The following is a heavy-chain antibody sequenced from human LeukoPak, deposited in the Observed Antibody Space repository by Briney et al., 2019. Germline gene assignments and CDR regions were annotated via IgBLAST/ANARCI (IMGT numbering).Heavy chain of an antibody. CDR3: AKGLYGSGSFYVY. CDR1: GFTFSNYA. Sequence: GGSLRLSCAASGFTFSNYAMTWVRQAPGKGLEWVSAISGSGDNTYHADSVKGRFTISRDNSKTTLYLQMNSLRAEDTAVYYCAKGLYGSGSFYVYWGQGALVTVSS. V-gene: IGHV3-23*01. J-gene: IGHJ4*02. D-gene: IGHD3-10*01. CDR2: ISGSGDNT.